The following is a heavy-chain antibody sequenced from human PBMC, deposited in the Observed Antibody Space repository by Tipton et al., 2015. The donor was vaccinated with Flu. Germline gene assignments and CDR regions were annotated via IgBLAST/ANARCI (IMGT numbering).Heavy chain of an antibody. V-gene: IGHV4-34*01. J-gene: IGHJ4*02. Sequence: TLSLTCAVYGGSFSGHYWSWIRQPPGKGLEWIGEINHSGSTSYKPSLKSRVTISVDTSKNQFSLKVSSLTAADTAVYYCARGSGYANVYLGSWGQGTLVAVSS. CDR2: INHSGST. D-gene: IGHD5-12*01. CDR3: ARGSGYANVYLGS. CDR1: GGSFSGHY.